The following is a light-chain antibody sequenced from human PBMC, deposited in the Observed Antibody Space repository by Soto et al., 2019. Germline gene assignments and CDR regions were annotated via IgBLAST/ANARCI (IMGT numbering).Light chain of an antibody. Sequence: ELMLTHSTTTLSGSPGERATLSCRASQSVSGNLAWYQQEPGQAPRLLICGASTRATGIPARFSVSGSGTECTLTISGLQFEDFAVYYCQQYNNWPSWTFGQGTKVDIK. V-gene: IGKV3-15*01. CDR2: GAS. CDR1: QSVSGN. J-gene: IGKJ1*01. CDR3: QQYNNWPSWT.